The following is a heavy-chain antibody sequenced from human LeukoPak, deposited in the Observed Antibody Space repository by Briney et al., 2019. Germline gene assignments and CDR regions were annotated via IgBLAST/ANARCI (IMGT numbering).Heavy chain of an antibody. J-gene: IGHJ5*02. D-gene: IGHD2-15*01. Sequence: SETLSLTCTVSGGSINSYYWSWIRQPPGKGLEWIGYIYYSGSTNYNPSLKSRVTISVDTSKNQFSLKLSSVTAADTAVYYCARLRGYCSGGSCLGWFDPWGQGTLVTVSS. CDR2: IYYSGST. V-gene: IGHV4-59*08. CDR1: GGSINSYY. CDR3: ARLRGYCSGGSCLGWFDP.